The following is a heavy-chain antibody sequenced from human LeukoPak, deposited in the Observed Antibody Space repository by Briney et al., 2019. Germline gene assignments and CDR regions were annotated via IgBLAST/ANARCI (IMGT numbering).Heavy chain of an antibody. J-gene: IGHJ5*02. CDR2: INPNSGGT. CDR1: GYTFTGYY. D-gene: IGHD4-23*01. V-gene: IGHV1-2*02. CDR3: ARDDYGGGNWFDP. Sequence: ASVKVSCKASGYTFTGYYMHWVRQAPGQGLEWMGWINPNSGGTNYAQKFQGRVTMTRDTSISTAYMELSRLRSDDTAVYYCARDDYGGGNWFDPWGQGTLVTVSS.